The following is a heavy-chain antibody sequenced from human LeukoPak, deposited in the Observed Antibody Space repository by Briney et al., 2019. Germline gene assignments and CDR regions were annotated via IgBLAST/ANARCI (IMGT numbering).Heavy chain of an antibody. Sequence: SGGSLRLSCAASGFTFRDAAMTWVRQAPGKGLEWVSLISSSGANAYYADSVKGRFTISRDNSKNTLYLQMNSLRAEDTAIYYCAKGNWGGEYIFDFWGQGTLVTVSS. V-gene: IGHV3-23*01. CDR1: GFTFRDAA. CDR2: ISSSGANA. D-gene: IGHD7-27*01. CDR3: AKGNWGGEYIFDF. J-gene: IGHJ4*02.